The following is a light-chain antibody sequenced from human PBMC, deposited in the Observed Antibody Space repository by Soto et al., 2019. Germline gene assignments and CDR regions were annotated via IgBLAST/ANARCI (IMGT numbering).Light chain of an antibody. CDR1: SSNIGSNT. CDR3: AAWDDSLNGPF. J-gene: IGLJ1*01. Sequence: QSVLTQPPSASGTHGQRVTISCSGSSSNIGSNTVNWYQQLPGTAPKLLIYSNNQRPSGVPDRFSGSKSGTSASLAISGLLSEDEADYYCAAWDDSLNGPFFGTGTKLTVL. CDR2: SNN. V-gene: IGLV1-44*01.